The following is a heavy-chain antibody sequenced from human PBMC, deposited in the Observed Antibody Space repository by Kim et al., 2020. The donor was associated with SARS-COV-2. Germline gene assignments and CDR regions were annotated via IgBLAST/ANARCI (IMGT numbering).Heavy chain of an antibody. V-gene: IGHV4-31*03. Sequence: SETLSLTCTVSGGSISSGGYYWSWIRQHPGKGLEWIGYIYYSGSTYYNPSLKSRVTISVDTSKNQFSLKLSSVTAADTAVYYCATLNGAAAQYFDYWGQGTLVTVSS. CDR1: GGSISSGGYY. CDR2: IYYSGST. J-gene: IGHJ4*02. CDR3: ATLNGAAAQYFDY. D-gene: IGHD2-2*01.